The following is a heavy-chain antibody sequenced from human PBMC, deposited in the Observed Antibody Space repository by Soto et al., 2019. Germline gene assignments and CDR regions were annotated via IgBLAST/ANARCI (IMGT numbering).Heavy chain of an antibody. D-gene: IGHD5-12*01. Sequence: QVQLVQSGAEVKKPGASVKVSCKASGYTFTGHYIHWVRQAPEQGPEWIGEIGPESGATRFAQKFQGRVTMTRDMSITTVYMELNNLTPHDTAVYYCGRGRSGQIVVFYWGQGTPVTVSS. CDR2: IGPESGAT. J-gene: IGHJ4*02. CDR1: GYTFTGHY. CDR3: GRGRSGQIVVFY. V-gene: IGHV1-2*02.